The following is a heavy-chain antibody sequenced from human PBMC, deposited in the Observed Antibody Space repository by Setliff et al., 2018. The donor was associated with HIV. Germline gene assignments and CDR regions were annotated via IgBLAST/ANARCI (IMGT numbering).Heavy chain of an antibody. Sequence: QSGGSLRLSCTASGFTFSRYWMSWVRQAPGKGLEWVANIKQDGSEKYYVDSVKGRFTISRDNAKNSLSLQMNSLRAEDTAVYYCLRERNFWSRSPGWGQGTLVTVSS. CDR2: IKQDGSEK. CDR3: LRERNFWSRSPG. D-gene: IGHD3-3*01. CDR1: GFTFSRYW. V-gene: IGHV3-7*04. J-gene: IGHJ4*02.